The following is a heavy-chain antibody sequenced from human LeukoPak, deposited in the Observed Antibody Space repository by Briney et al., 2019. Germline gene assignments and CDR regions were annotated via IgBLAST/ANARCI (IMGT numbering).Heavy chain of an antibody. CDR2: IKSDGSST. CDR1: GFTFSNYW. Sequence: PGGSLRPYCAASGFTFSNYWMHWVRQAPGEALMWVSRIKSDGSSTTYADSVKGRFTISRDNAKNTLYLQMNSLRAEDTAVYYCSRDSLSSCGGDCYSGLDVWGQGTTVTVSS. J-gene: IGHJ6*02. V-gene: IGHV3-74*01. CDR3: SRDSLSSCGGDCYSGLDV. D-gene: IGHD2-21*02.